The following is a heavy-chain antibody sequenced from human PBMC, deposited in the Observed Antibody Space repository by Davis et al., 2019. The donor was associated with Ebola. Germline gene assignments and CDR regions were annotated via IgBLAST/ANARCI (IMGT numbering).Heavy chain of an antibody. D-gene: IGHD3-10*01. CDR3: AREGYGSGPFDY. J-gene: IGHJ4*02. V-gene: IGHV1-69*04. CDR1: GGTFSSYA. Sequence: SVKVSCKASGGTFSSYAISWVRQAPGQGLEWMGRIIPILGIANYAQKFQGRVTITADKSTSTAYMELSSLRSEDTAVYYCAREGYGSGPFDYWGQGTLVTVSS. CDR2: IIPILGIA.